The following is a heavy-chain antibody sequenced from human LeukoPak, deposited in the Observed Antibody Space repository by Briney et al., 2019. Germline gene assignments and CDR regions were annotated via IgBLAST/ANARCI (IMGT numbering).Heavy chain of an antibody. CDR1: GFTFSSYW. Sequence: AGGSLRLSCAASGFTFSSYWMTWVRQAPGKGLEWVANIKQDGSEKYYVDSVKGRFTISRDNAKNSLYLQIDSLRAEDAAVYYCSRGRQGEYWGQGTLLTVSS. J-gene: IGHJ4*02. D-gene: IGHD1-26*01. CDR3: SRGRQGEY. CDR2: IKQDGSEK. V-gene: IGHV3-7*01.